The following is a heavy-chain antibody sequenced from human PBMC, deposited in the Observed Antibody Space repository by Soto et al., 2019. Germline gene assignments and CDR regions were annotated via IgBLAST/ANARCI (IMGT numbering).Heavy chain of an antibody. Sequence: GGSLRLSCAASEFTFNTYPMHWVRQAPGKGLEWVAVISHDEGTKYYGDSMKGRFTISRDNSKNTLYLQMNSLRGDDTAVYYCARGASDFWGAYPEIHFFDSWGPGTMLTVYS. CDR3: ARGASDFWGAYPEIHFFDS. CDR1: EFTFNTYP. J-gene: IGHJ4*02. CDR2: ISHDEGTK. D-gene: IGHD3-3*01. V-gene: IGHV3-30-3*01.